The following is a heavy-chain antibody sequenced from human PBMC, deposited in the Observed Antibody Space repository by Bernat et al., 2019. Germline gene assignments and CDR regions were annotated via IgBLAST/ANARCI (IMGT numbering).Heavy chain of an antibody. CDR2: INAGNGNT. V-gene: IGHV1-3*01. D-gene: IGHD2-15*01. J-gene: IGHJ4*02. CDR1: GYTFTSYA. Sequence: QVQLVQSGAEVKKPGASVKVSCKASGYTFTSYAMHLVRQAPGQRLEWMGWINAGNGNTKYSQKFQGRVTITRDTSASTAYMELSSLRSEDTAVYYCARQTPHCSGGSCWAWYFDYWGQGTLVTVSS. CDR3: ARQTPHCSGGSCWAWYFDY.